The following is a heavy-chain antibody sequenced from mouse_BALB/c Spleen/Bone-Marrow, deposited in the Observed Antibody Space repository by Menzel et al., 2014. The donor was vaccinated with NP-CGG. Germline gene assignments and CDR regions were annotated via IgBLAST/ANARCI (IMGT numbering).Heavy chain of an antibody. V-gene: IGHV1-80*01. CDR3: AREEGSYDGYSDY. Sequence: QVQLQQSGAELVRPGSSVKISCKASGYAFSSYWMNWVKQRPGQGLEWIGQIYPGDGDTNYNGKLKGKATLTADKSSSTAYMQLSSLTSEDSAVYFCAREEGSYDGYSDYWGQGTTLTVSS. J-gene: IGHJ2*01. CDR2: IYPGDGDT. D-gene: IGHD2-3*01. CDR1: GYAFSSYW.